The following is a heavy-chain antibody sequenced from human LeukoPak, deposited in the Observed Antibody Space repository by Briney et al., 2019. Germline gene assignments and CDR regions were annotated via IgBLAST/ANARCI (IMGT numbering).Heavy chain of an antibody. CDR2: ISNDGRDK. J-gene: IGHJ4*02. V-gene: IGHV3-30*18. CDR1: GFIFSNYG. D-gene: IGHD1-26*01. Sequence: GGSLRLSCAASGFIFSNYGMHWVRQAPGKGLEWMAVISNDGRDKHYADSVKGRFTISRDNAKTTLYLQMNSLRAEDTAVYYCAKDHEVGATISPFDYWGQGTLVAVSS. CDR3: AKDHEVGATISPFDY.